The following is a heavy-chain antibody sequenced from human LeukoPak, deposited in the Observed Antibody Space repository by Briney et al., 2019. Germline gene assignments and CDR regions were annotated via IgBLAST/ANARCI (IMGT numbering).Heavy chain of an antibody. CDR1: GYTFTSYA. D-gene: IGHD1-26*01. CDR2: INAGNGNT. CDR3: AREGGSFDFDY. V-gene: IGHV1-3*01. J-gene: IGHJ4*02. Sequence: ASVKVSCKASGYTFTSYAMHWVRQAPGQRLEWMGWINAGNGNTKYSQKFRGRVTITRDTSASTAYMELSSLRSEDTAVYYCAREGGSFDFDYWGQGTLVTVSS.